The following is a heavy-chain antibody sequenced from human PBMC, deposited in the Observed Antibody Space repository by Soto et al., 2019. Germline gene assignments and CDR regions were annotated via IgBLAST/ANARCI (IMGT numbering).Heavy chain of an antibody. D-gene: IGHD2-8*02. J-gene: IGHJ4*02. CDR1: AASFSKYY. V-gene: IGHV4-59*01. CDR2: IYFNGNT. Sequence: ASETLSLTCTVSAASFSKYYWTWIRQPPGKGLEWIGYIYFNGNTKYNPSLEGRLTISIDTSKKEFSLKLTSVTAADAAVYYCASVTFVGIVLAHWGQGTLVTVSS. CDR3: ASVTFVGIVLAH.